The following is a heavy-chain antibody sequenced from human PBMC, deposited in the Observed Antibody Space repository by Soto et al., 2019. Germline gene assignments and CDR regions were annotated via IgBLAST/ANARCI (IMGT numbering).Heavy chain of an antibody. V-gene: IGHV4-34*01. CDR3: ARGLQLYYFDY. D-gene: IGHD5-18*01. Sequence: SETLSLTCGVYGGSFSGYYWSWIRQPPGKGLEWIGEINHSGSTNYNPSLKSRVTISVDTSKNQFSLKLSSVTAADTSVYYCARGLQLYYFDYWGQGTLVTVSS. CDR2: INHSGST. CDR1: GGSFSGYY. J-gene: IGHJ4*02.